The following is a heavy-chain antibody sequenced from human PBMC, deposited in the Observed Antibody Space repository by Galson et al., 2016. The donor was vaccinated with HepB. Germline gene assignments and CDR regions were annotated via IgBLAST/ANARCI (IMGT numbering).Heavy chain of an antibody. Sequence: SVKVSCKASGYAFTSYAVNWVRQAPGQGLEWMGWINTNTGNPTYAQGFTGRFVFSLDTSVSTAYLQISSLEAEDTAVYYCASRYCTSTNCYSQSLDAYDFWGQGTMVAVSS. V-gene: IGHV7-4-1*02. J-gene: IGHJ3*01. D-gene: IGHD2-2*02. CDR3: ASRYCTSTNCYSQSLDAYDF. CDR2: INTNTGNP. CDR1: GYAFTSYA.